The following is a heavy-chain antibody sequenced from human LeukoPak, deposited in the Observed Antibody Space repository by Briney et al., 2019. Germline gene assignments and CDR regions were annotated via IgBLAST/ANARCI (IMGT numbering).Heavy chain of an antibody. CDR1: GSTFTSNA. Sequence: GASVKVSCKASGSTFTSNATSWVRQAPGQGLEWMGRIIPILGMTNYAQKFQGRVTITADKSTSTVYMELRSLRSDDTAVYYCATGYCSSTNCRIDYWGQGTLVSVSS. D-gene: IGHD2-2*03. V-gene: IGHV1-69*04. J-gene: IGHJ4*02. CDR2: IIPILGMT. CDR3: ATGYCSSTNCRIDY.